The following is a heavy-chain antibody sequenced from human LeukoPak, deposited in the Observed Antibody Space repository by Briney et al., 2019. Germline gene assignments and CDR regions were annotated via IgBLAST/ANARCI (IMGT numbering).Heavy chain of an antibody. CDR2: ISAYNGNT. Sequence: GASVKVSCKASGYTFTSYGISWVRQAPGQGLEWMGWISAYNGNTNYAQKLQGRVTMTTDTSTSTAYMELRSLRSDDTAVYYCASSGLTIIVVGPEAFDIWGQGTMVTVSS. CDR1: GYTFTSYG. CDR3: ASSGLTIIVVGPEAFDI. J-gene: IGHJ3*02. D-gene: IGHD3-22*01. V-gene: IGHV1-18*01.